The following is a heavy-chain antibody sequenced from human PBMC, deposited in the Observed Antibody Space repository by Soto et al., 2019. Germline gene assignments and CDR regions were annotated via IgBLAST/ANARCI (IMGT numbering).Heavy chain of an antibody. CDR3: ARDYCSGGSCPSDAFDI. V-gene: IGHV1-46*03. Sequence: ASVKVSCKASGYTFTSYYMHWVRQAPGQGLEWMGIINPSGGSTSYAQKFQGRVTMTRDTSTSTVYMELSSLRSEDTAVYYCARDYCSGGSCPSDAFDIWGQGTMVT. J-gene: IGHJ3*02. CDR1: GYTFTSYY. D-gene: IGHD2-15*01. CDR2: INPSGGST.